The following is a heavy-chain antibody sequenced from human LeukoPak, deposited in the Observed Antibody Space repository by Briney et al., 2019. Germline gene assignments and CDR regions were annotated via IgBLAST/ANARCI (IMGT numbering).Heavy chain of an antibody. D-gene: IGHD3-10*01. V-gene: IGHV4-38-2*02. J-gene: IGHJ4*02. CDR3: ARDFRTYYYGSGSYYDY. CDR2: IYHSGST. CDR1: VYSISSGYY. Sequence: SETLSLTCTVSVYSISSGYYWGWIRQPPGKGLEWIGSIYHSGSTYYSPSLKSRVTISVDTSKNQFSLKLSSVTAADTAVYYCARDFRTYYYGSGSYYDYWGQGTLVTVSS.